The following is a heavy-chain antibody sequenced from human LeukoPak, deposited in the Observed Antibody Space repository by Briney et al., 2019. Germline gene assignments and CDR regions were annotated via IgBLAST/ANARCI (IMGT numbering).Heavy chain of an antibody. J-gene: IGHJ4*02. CDR1: GGTFSSYA. V-gene: IGHV1-69*13. CDR3: ARDAGDYGFDY. CDR2: IIPIFGTA. D-gene: IGHD4-17*01. Sequence: ASVKVSCKATGGTFSSYAISWVRQAPGQGLEWMGGIIPIFGTANYAQKFQGRVTITADESTSTAYMELSSLRSEDTAVYYCARDAGDYGFDYWGQGTLVTVSS.